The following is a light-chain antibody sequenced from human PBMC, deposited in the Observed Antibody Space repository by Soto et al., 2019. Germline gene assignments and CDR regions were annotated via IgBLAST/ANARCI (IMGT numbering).Light chain of an antibody. CDR2: KAS. CDR1: QTISSW. Sequence: DIPMTQSLSTLSASVGDRVTITCRASQTISSWLAWYQQKPGKAPKLLIYKASTLESGVPSRFSGSGSGTEFTLTISSLQPDDFATYYCQHYNNYPLTFGGGTKVEI. V-gene: IGKV1-5*03. J-gene: IGKJ4*01. CDR3: QHYNNYPLT.